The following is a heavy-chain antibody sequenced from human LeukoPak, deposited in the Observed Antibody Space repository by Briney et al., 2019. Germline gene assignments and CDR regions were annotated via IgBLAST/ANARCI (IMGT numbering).Heavy chain of an antibody. CDR2: IYTSGST. V-gene: IGHV4-4*07. Sequence: SETLSLTCSVSGGSISSYYWSWIRQPAGKGLEWIGRIYTSGSTNYNPSLKSRVTMSVDTSKNQFSLKLSSVTAADTAVYYCARDWVVVDHDAFDIWSQGTMVTVSS. J-gene: IGHJ3*02. CDR1: GGSISSYY. CDR3: ARDWVVVDHDAFDI. D-gene: IGHD3-22*01.